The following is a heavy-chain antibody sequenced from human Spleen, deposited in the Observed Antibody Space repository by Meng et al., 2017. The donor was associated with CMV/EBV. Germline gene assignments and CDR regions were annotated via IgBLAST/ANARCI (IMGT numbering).Heavy chain of an antibody. D-gene: IGHD2-2*01. CDR1: FNNYG. CDR2: IRFDGSTK. V-gene: IGHV3-30*02. CDR3: AGGATYCSSNRCPNDAYDI. J-gene: IGHJ3*02. Sequence: FNNYGMLWVRKAPGKGLEWVAFIRFDGSTKYYADSVKGRFTISRDNSKNTLYLQMNSLRAEDTAVYYCAGGATYCSSNRCPNDAYDIWGQGTMVTVSS.